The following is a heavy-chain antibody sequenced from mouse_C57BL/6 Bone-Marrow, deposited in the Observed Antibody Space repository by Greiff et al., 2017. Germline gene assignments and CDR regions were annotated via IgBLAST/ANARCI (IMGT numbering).Heavy chain of an antibody. D-gene: IGHD2-12*01. J-gene: IGHJ3*01. CDR2: INPSNGGT. V-gene: IGHV1-53*01. Sequence: QVQLQQPGTDLVKPGASVKLSCKASGYTFTSYWMHWVKQRPGQGLEWIGNINPSNGGTNYNEKFKSKATLTVDKSSSTAYMQRSSLTSEDSAVYYCARSPVTTENWFAYWGQGTLVTVSA. CDR1: GYTFTSYW. CDR3: ARSPVTTENWFAY.